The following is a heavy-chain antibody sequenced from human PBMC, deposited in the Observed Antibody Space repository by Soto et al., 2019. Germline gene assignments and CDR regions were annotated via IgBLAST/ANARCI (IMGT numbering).Heavy chain of an antibody. CDR1: GYTFTGYY. J-gene: IGHJ6*02. Sequence: ASVKVSCKASGYTFTGYYMHWVRQAPGQGLERMGWINPNSGGTNYAQKFQGWVTMTRDTSISTAYMELSRLRSDDTAVYYCARDVTLYSGYDRFYYYYGMDVWGQGTTVTVSS. CDR3: ARDVTLYSGYDRFYYYYGMDV. CDR2: INPNSGGT. D-gene: IGHD5-12*01. V-gene: IGHV1-2*04.